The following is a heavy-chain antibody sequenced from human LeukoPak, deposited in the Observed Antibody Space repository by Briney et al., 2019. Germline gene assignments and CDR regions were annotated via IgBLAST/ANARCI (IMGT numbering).Heavy chain of an antibody. J-gene: IGHJ6*03. CDR2: IYSGGST. V-gene: IGHV3-53*01. D-gene: IGHD1-26*01. CDR3: ASGSYWYYYYYMDV. Sequence: PGRSLRLSCAASGFTVSSNYMSWVRQAPGKGLEWVSVIYSGGSTYYADSVKGRFTISRDNSKNTLYLQMNSLRAEDTAVYYCASGSYWYYYYYMDVWGKGTTVTVSS. CDR1: GFTVSSNY.